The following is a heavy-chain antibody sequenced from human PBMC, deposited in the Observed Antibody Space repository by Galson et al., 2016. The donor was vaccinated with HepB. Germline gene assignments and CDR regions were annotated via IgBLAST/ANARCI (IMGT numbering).Heavy chain of an antibody. V-gene: IGHV4-61*02. CDR2: IYTSGST. J-gene: IGHJ4*02. Sequence: TLSLTCIVSGGSISSGDYDWTWVRQPAGKGLEWIGRIYTSGSTHYNPSLKSRLSISIDTSKNHFSLKLTSVTAADTAVYYCAGFCLSAVCSYWGRGTQLTVSS. CDR3: AGFCLSAVCSY. CDR1: GGSISSGDYD. D-gene: IGHD2-8*02.